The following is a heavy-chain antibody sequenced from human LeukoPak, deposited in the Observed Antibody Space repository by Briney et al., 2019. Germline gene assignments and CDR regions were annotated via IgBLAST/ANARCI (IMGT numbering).Heavy chain of an antibody. Sequence: GGSLRLSCVASTFNFDDYAMHWVRQAPGKGLEWVSGISWSNCNIGYSDSVKGRFTISRDNAKNSLYLQMNSLRAEDTAVYYCVREIPAARSDAFDIWGQGTMVTVSS. V-gene: IGHV3-9*01. CDR1: TFNFDDYA. CDR3: VREIPAARSDAFDI. D-gene: IGHD2-2*01. J-gene: IGHJ3*02. CDR2: ISWSNCNI.